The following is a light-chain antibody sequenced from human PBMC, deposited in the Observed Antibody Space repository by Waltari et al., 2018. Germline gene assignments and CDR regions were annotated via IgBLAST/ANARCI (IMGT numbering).Light chain of an antibody. Sequence: QSALTQPASVSGSPGQSITISCTGSTSNVGGYNLVSWYRQFPNKAPQLIISEGTRRPSGVSSRVSASKSGNTASLTISGLQAEDEALYFCSSYARSDNSVLFGGGTQLSVL. CDR2: EGT. CDR3: SSYARSDNSVL. J-gene: IGLJ2*01. V-gene: IGLV2-23*01. CDR1: TSNVGGYNL.